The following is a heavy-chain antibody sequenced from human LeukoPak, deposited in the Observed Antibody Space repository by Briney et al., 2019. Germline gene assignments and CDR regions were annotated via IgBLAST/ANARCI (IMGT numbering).Heavy chain of an antibody. CDR3: AKEGFDS. CDR2: MSGDGAII. V-gene: IGHV3-23*01. CDR1: GFTFSTYW. J-gene: IGHJ4*02. Sequence: GGSLRLSCAASGFTFSTYWMHWVRQAPGKGLECVSGMSGDGAIIHYADSVKGRFTISRDNSKNTLYLQMNNLRAEDTAIYYCAKEGFDSWGQGTLVTVSS.